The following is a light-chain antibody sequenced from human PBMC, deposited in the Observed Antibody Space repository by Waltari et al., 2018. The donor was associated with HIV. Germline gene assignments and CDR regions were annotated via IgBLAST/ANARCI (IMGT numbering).Light chain of an antibody. CDR3: CSYAGTYTYV. CDR2: EAF. J-gene: IGLJ1*01. Sequence: QSALTQPRSVSGSPGQSVTLSCTGTASAIGYFDYVSWYQQYPGTAPKVIIYEAFQRPSGVPDRFTSSKSGITASLTISGLQDEDEADYYCCSYAGTYTYVFGSGTTVTVL. V-gene: IGLV2-11*01. CDR1: ASAIGYFDY.